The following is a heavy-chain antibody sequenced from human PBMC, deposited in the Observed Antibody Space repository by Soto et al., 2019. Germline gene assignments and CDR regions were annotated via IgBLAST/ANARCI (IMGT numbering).Heavy chain of an antibody. CDR1: GASISTTYW. D-gene: IGHD3-9*01. CDR3: TRALLKSLDY. V-gene: IGHV4-4*02. Sequence: SETLSLTCAVSGASISTTYWWSWVRQSPGKGLEWIGEIHYSGTTNYNPSLKSRVTISLDKSKNQFSLNLNSVTAADTAMYYCTRALLKSLDYWGQGTLVTVS. CDR2: IHYSGTT. J-gene: IGHJ4*02.